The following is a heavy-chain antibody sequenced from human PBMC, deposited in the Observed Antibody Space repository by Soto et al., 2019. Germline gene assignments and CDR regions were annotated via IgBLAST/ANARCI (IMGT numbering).Heavy chain of an antibody. CDR3: ARVRLPGYCSGGSCYSAAFDI. V-gene: IGHV4-30-4*01. D-gene: IGHD2-15*01. CDR1: GGSISSGDYY. J-gene: IGHJ3*02. CDR2: IYYSGST. Sequence: SESLSLTCPVSGGSISSGDYYWSWIRQPPGKGLEWIGYIYYSGSTYYNPSLKSRVTISVDASKNQFSLKLSSVTAADTAVYYCARVRLPGYCSGGSCYSAAFDIWGQGTMVTVSS.